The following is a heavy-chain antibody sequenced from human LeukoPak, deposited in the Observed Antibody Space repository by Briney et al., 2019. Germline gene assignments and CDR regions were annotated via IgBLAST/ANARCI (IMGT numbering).Heavy chain of an antibody. CDR1: GFTFSSYG. D-gene: IGHD1-1*01. Sequence: PGGSLRLSCAASGFTFSSYGMHWVRQAPGKGLEWVAVISYDGSNKYYADSVKGRFTISRDNSKNTLYLQMNSLRAEDTAVYYCAKDSSLEYFDYWGQGTLVTVSS. V-gene: IGHV3-30*18. J-gene: IGHJ4*02. CDR2: ISYDGSNK. CDR3: AKDSSLEYFDY.